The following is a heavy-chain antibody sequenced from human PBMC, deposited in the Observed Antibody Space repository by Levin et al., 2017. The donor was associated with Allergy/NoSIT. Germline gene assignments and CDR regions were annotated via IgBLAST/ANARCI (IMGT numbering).Heavy chain of an antibody. V-gene: IGHV4-34*01. J-gene: IGHJ4*02. D-gene: IGHD3-10*01. Sequence: SETLSLTCAVYGGSFSGYYWSWIRQPPGKGLEWIGEINHSGSTNYNPSLKSRVTISVDTSKNQFSLKLSSVTAADTAVYYCARGYYYGSGSYYFKGTFVLLDYWGQGTLVTVSS. CDR3: ARGYYYGSGSYYFKGTFVLLDY. CDR1: GGSFSGYY. CDR2: INHSGST.